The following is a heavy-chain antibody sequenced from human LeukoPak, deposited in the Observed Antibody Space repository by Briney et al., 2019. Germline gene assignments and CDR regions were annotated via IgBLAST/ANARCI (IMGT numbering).Heavy chain of an antibody. CDR1: GGSSSGYY. Sequence: SETLSLTCVVYGGSSSGYYWSWIRQPPGKGLEWIGEINHSGSTNYNPSLKSRVTISVDTSKNQFSLKLSSVTAADTAVYYCATTTVTTDAFDIWGQGTMVAVSS. CDR3: ATTTVTTDAFDI. J-gene: IGHJ3*02. D-gene: IGHD4-17*01. CDR2: INHSGST. V-gene: IGHV4-34*01.